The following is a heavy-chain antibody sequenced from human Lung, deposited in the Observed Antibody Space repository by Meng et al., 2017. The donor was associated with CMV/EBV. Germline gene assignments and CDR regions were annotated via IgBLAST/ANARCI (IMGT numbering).Heavy chain of an antibody. CDR2: IPTSGGRT. V-gene: IGHV3-23*01. CDR1: GFIFSTYA. CDR3: AKSPVGRTLHYFDY. J-gene: IGHJ4*02. D-gene: IGHD1-26*01. Sequence: ASGFIFSTYARSWVRQSPGKGLEWVSAIPTSGGRTYYADSVKGRFTIFRDNSKNTLYLEMNSLRAEDTAVYYCAKSPVGRTLHYFDYWGQGTLVTVSS.